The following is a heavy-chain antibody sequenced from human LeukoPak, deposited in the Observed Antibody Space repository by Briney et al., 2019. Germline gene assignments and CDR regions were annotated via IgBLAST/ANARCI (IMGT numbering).Heavy chain of an antibody. CDR1: GGSISSYY. V-gene: IGHV4-59*01. J-gene: IGHJ4*02. CDR3: AGPGDYGNFDY. Sequence: SETLSLTCTVSGGSISSYYWSWIRQPPGKGLEWIGYIYYSGSTNYNPSLKSRVTISVDTSKNQFSLKLSSVTAADTAVYYCAGPGDYGNFDYWGQGTLVTVSS. CDR2: IYYSGST. D-gene: IGHD4-17*01.